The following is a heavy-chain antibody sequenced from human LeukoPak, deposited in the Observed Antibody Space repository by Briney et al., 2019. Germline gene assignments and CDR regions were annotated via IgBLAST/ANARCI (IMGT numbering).Heavy chain of an antibody. V-gene: IGHV4-39*07. J-gene: IGHJ6*03. CDR3: ARAEHSSSWYYDYYSYMDV. CDR2: IYYSGST. Sequence: SETLSLTCTVSGGSISSSSYYWGWIRQPPGKGLEWIGSIYYSGSTYYNPSLKSRVTISVDTSKNQFSLKLSSVTAADTAVYYCARAEHSSSWYYDYYSYMDVWGKGTTVTISS. D-gene: IGHD6-13*01. CDR1: GGSISSSSYY.